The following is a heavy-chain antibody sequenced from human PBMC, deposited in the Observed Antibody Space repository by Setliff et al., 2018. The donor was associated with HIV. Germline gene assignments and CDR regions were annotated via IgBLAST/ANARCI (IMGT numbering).Heavy chain of an antibody. J-gene: IGHJ4*01. V-gene: IGHV3-15*01. CDR2: IKSISGGATT. CDR1: GFTFSNAW. D-gene: IGHD3-3*01. CDR3: TTTLRTRNFWSGYSVLSDY. Sequence: GESLKISCAASGFTFSNAWMSWVRQAPGKGLEWIGRIKSISGGATTDYAAPVEGRFAISRDDSNNTLYLQMNSLKTEDTAVYYCTTTLRTRNFWSGYSVLSDYWGQGTLVTVSS.